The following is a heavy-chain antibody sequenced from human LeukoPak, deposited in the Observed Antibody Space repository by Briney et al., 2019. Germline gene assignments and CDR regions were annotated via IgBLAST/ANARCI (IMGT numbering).Heavy chain of an antibody. CDR3: ARDRGFCTHGVCYTSVDYYYYMDV. CDR1: GGSISSYY. V-gene: IGHV4-59*01. Sequence: SETLSLTCTVSGGSISSYYWSWIRQPPGKGLEWIGYIYNSGSTNYNPSLKSRVTTSVDTSKNQFSLKLSSVIAADTAVYYCARDRGFCTHGVCYTSVDYYYYMDVWGKGTTVTVSS. CDR2: IYNSGST. J-gene: IGHJ6*03. D-gene: IGHD2-8*01.